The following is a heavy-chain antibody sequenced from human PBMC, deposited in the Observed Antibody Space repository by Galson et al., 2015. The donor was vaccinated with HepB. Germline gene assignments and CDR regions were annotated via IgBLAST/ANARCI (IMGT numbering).Heavy chain of an antibody. CDR2: IIPIFGTA. CDR1: GGTFSSYA. J-gene: IGHJ4*02. V-gene: IGHV1-69*13. D-gene: IGHD1-26*01. Sequence: SVKVSCKASGGTFSSYAISWVRQAPGQGLEWMGGIIPIFGTANYAQKFQGRVTITADGSTSTAYMELSSLRSEDTAVYYCARDSEGSGSYFFASFDYWGQGTLVTVSS. CDR3: ARDSEGSGSYFFASFDY.